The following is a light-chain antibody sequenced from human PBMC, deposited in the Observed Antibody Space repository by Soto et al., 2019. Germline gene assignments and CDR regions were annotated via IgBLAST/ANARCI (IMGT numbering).Light chain of an antibody. Sequence: VLTQSPGTVSLSPGDRATLSCRASQSISANYLAWYQQKPGQAPRLLIYGVSIRATGIPDRFAGSGSGPDFTLTISRLEPEDFAVYYCHQYGVLPKTFGQGTTVEIK. CDR2: GVS. CDR3: HQYGVLPKT. J-gene: IGKJ1*01. CDR1: QSISANY. V-gene: IGKV3-20*01.